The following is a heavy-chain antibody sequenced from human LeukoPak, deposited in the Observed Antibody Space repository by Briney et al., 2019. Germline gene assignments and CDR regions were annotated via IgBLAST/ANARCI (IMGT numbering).Heavy chain of an antibody. CDR2: IGASDVSDV. V-gene: IGHV3-11*01. D-gene: IGHD5-24*01. Sequence: GGSLRLSCAASGIIFSDYYMSWIRQAPGTGLRWVAYIGASDVSDVYYADSVAGRFTISRDDAKSSLYLQMNSLTAEDTGVYYCARASRDGYAYWGRGTPVSVSS. CDR3: ARASRDGYAY. J-gene: IGHJ4*02. CDR1: GIIFSDYY.